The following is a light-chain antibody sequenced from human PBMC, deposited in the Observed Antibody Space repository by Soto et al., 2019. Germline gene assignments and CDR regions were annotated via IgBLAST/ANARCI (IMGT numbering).Light chain of an antibody. CDR3: QQYDNWLTGT. Sequence: ETVMTQSPATLSVSPGERATLSCRASQSVNSNLAWYQQKLGQAPRVLIFGASTRATGIPARFSGSGSGTEFSLTINSLQSEDFAVYYCQQYDNWLTGTFGQGTKVDIK. V-gene: IGKV3-15*01. J-gene: IGKJ1*01. CDR2: GAS. CDR1: QSVNSN.